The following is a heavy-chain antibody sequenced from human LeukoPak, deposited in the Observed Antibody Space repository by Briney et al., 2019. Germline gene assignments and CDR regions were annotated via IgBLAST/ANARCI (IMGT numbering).Heavy chain of an antibody. CDR3: ARHCSSTSCYLSDAFDI. Sequence: SETLSLTCTVSGGSISSSSYYWGWIRQPPGKGLEWFGSIYYSGSTYYNPSLKSRVTISVDTSKNQFSLKLSSVTAADTAVYYCARHCSSTSCYLSDAFDIWGQGTMVTVSS. CDR2: IYYSGST. J-gene: IGHJ3*02. V-gene: IGHV4-39*01. D-gene: IGHD2-2*01. CDR1: GGSISSSSYY.